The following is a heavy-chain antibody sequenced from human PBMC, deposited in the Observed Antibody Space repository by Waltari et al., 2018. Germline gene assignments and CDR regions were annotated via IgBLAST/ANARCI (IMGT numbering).Heavy chain of an antibody. V-gene: IGHV3-9*01. CDR1: GFTFDDSA. J-gene: IGHJ4*02. CDR3: AKDIGYSSSFQPSD. CDR2: ISWNSGSI. Sequence: EVQLVESGVGLVQPGRSLRLSCSASGFTFDDSAMHWVRQAPGKGLEWVSGISWNSGSIGYADSVKGRFTISRDNAKNSLYLQMNSLRAEDTALYYCAKDIGYSSSFQPSDWGQGTLVTVSS. D-gene: IGHD6-13*01.